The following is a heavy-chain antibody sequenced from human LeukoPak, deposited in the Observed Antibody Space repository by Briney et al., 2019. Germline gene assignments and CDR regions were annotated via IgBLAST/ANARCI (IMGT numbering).Heavy chain of an antibody. CDR3: ARLGTVVVVRDPGY. J-gene: IGHJ4*02. CDR1: GFTFSSYW. D-gene: IGHD4-23*01. V-gene: IGHV3-7*05. Sequence: GGSLRLSCAASGFTFSSYWTSWVRQAPGKGLEWVANIKQDGSEKYYVDSVKGRFTISRDNAKNSLYLQMNSLRVEDTAVYYCARLGTVVVVRDPGYWGQGTLVTVSS. CDR2: IKQDGSEK.